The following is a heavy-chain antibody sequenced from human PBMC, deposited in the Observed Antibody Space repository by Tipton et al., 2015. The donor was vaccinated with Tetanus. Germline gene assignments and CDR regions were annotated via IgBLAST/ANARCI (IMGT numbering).Heavy chain of an antibody. V-gene: IGHV5-51*01. Sequence: QLVQSGGEVKKPGESLKISCKGSGYIFNNYWIGWVRQKPGKGLEWMGIIYPGDSDTRYSPSFQGQVTISVDKSINTAYLQWGSLKASDTSMFYCARAHCTDGVCNFDSWGQGTLVAVSS. D-gene: IGHD2-8*01. J-gene: IGHJ4*02. CDR1: GYIFNNYW. CDR3: ARAHCTDGVCNFDS. CDR2: IYPGDSDT.